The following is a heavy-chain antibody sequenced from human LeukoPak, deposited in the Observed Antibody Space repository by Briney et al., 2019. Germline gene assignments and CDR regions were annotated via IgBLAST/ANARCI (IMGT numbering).Heavy chain of an antibody. J-gene: IGHJ4*02. CDR2: ISSSSSYI. D-gene: IGHD3-16*02. CDR3: ARDIYVWGSYRPFDY. V-gene: IGHV3-21*01. CDR1: GFTFSSYS. Sequence: PGGSLRLSCAASGFTFSSYSMNWVREAPGKGLEWVSSISSSSSYIYYADSVNGRFTISRDNAKNSLYLQMNSLRAEDTAVYYCARDIYVWGSYRPFDYWGQGNLVTVSS.